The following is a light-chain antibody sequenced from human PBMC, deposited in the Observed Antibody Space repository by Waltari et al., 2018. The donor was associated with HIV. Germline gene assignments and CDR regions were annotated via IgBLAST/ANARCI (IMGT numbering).Light chain of an antibody. J-gene: IGLJ3*02. CDR3: SSYAGTNKV. CDR2: EVT. V-gene: IGLV2-8*01. Sequence: QSALTQPASVSGSPGQSITISCTGTNSDVGGYNYVSWYQHHPGKAPKLIIYEVTKRPSVFPDRFSGSKSGNTASLTVSGLQAEDEADYYCSSYAGTNKVFGGGTKLTVL. CDR1: NSDVGGYNY.